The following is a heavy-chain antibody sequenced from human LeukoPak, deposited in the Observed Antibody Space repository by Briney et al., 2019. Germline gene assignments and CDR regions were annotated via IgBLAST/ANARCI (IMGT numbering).Heavy chain of an antibody. CDR1: GFTFRNFG. CDR2: ISGSGATT. CDR3: ANLWLYSSSFFAY. Sequence: GGSLRLSCAASGFTFRNFGMHWVRQAPGKGLEWVSAISGSGATTFYTDSVKGRFTISRDNSKNTLYLQMNSLRADDTAIYYCANLWLYSSSFFAYWGQGTLVTVSS. D-gene: IGHD6-6*01. J-gene: IGHJ4*02. V-gene: IGHV3-23*01.